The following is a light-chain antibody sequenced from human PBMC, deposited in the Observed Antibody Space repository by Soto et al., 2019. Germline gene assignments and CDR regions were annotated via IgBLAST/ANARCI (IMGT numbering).Light chain of an antibody. V-gene: IGKV2-40*01. CDR1: Y. CDR3: KQRIESPLT. CDR2: TVS. J-gene: IGKJ4*01. Sequence: YLDWSVQQPGQSPQLLLYTVSYRAPGVPDRFSGIGSGTDFTLNISRVEADDVVVYYWKQRIESPLTFGGGTKVAIK.